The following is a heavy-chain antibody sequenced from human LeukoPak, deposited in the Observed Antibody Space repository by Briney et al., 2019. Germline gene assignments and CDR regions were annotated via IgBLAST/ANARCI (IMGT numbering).Heavy chain of an antibody. V-gene: IGHV4-39*07. J-gene: IGHJ5*02. CDR2: IYYSGST. D-gene: IGHD5-12*01. CDR1: GGSFSSSSYY. Sequence: PSETLSLTCTVSGGSFSSSSYYWGWIRQPPGKGLEWIGSIYYSGSTYYNPSLKSRVTISVDTSKNQFSLKLRSVTAADTAVYYCARSPTIKGWFDPCGQGTLVTVSS. CDR3: ARSPTIKGWFDP.